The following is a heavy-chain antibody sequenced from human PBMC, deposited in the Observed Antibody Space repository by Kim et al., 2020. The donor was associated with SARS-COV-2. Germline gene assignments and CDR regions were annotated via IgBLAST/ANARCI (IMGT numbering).Heavy chain of an antibody. D-gene: IGHD3-22*01. CDR1: GYTFTSYG. Sequence: ASVKVSCKASGYTFTSYGISWVRQAPGQGLEWMGWISAYNGNAVSAQSLQGRVTMTTDTSTRTAYMELRSLRSDDTAFYYCARDSDYYDTFGYRTFGYWGQGTLVTVSS. CDR2: ISAYNGNA. V-gene: IGHV1-18*01. J-gene: IGHJ4*02. CDR3: ARDSDYYDTFGYRTFGY.